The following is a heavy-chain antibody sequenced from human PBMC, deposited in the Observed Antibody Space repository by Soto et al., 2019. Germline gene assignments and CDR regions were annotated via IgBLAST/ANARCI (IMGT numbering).Heavy chain of an antibody. J-gene: IGHJ4*02. D-gene: IGHD6-13*01. CDR2: IYPRDSDT. V-gene: IGHV5-51*01. CDR3: VRHPGKIESSAGPRSFDY. CDR1: GYTFTNYW. Sequence: PGESLKISCEASGYTFTNYWIGWVRQMPGTGLEWMGIIYPRDSDTRYSPSFQDQVTMSVDKSIGTAYLQWSSLKASDTAMYYCVRHPGKIESSAGPRSFDYWGQGTLVTVSS.